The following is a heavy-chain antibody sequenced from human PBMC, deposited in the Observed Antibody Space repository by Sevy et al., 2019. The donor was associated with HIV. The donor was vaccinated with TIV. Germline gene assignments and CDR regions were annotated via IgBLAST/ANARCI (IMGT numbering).Heavy chain of an antibody. CDR1: GLSVSDNY. CDR3: ARDRYYDASGYHYYYYGMDV. Sequence: GGCLRLSCAGSGLSVSDNYMNWVRQAPGKGLELVSVFYSDGRTYYADSVKGRFTISRDNSKNTLYLHMSNLRPEDTAVYYCARDRYYDASGYHYYYYGMDVWGQGTTVTVSS. J-gene: IGHJ6*02. CDR2: FYSDGRT. D-gene: IGHD3-22*01. V-gene: IGHV3-66*01.